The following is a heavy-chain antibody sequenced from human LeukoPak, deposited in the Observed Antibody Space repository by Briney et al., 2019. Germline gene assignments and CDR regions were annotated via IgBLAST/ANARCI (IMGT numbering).Heavy chain of an antibody. V-gene: IGHV3-9*01. Sequence: GGSLRLSCAASGFTFDDYAMHWVRQAPGKGLEWVSGISWNSGSIGYADSVKGRFTISRDNAKNSLYLQMNSLRAEDTALYYCAKDIGYSDILTGYSEAFDIWGQGTMVTVSS. CDR3: AKDIGYSDILTGYSEAFDI. D-gene: IGHD3-9*01. CDR2: ISWNSGSI. J-gene: IGHJ3*02. CDR1: GFTFDDYA.